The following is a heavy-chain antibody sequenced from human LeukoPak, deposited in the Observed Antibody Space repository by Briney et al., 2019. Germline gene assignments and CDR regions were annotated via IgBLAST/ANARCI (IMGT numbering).Heavy chain of an antibody. V-gene: IGHV1-2*02. CDR1: GCTFTGYY. J-gene: IGHJ3*02. Sequence: GASVKVSCKASGCTFTGYYMHWVRQAPGQGLEWMGWINPNSGGTNYAQKLQGRVTMTRDTSISTAYMELSRLRSDDTAVYYCAHGGSFSDAFDIWGQGTMVTVSS. D-gene: IGHD3-16*01. CDR2: INPNSGGT. CDR3: AHGGSFSDAFDI.